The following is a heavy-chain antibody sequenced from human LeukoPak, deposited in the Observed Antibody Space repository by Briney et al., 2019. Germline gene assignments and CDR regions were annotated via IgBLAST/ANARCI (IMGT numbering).Heavy chain of an antibody. V-gene: IGHV3-21*04. J-gene: IGHJ5*02. CDR3: AKVPAHYDILTGYYGDWFDP. CDR2: ISSSSSYI. Sequence: GGSLRLSCAASGFTFSSYSMNWVRQAPGKGLEWVSSISSSSSYIYYADSVKGRFTISRDNSKNTLYLQMNSLRAEDTAVYYCAKVPAHYDILTGYYGDWFDPWGQGTLVTVSS. D-gene: IGHD3-9*01. CDR1: GFTFSSYS.